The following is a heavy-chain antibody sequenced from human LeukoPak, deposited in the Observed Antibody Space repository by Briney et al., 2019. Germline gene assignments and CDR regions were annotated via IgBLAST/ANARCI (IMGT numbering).Heavy chain of an antibody. V-gene: IGHV3-23*01. J-gene: IGHJ4*02. CDR1: GFTFSTYA. Sequence: GSLRLSCAASGFTFSTYAMSWVRQAPGKGLEWVSSTSASGGSTYYADSVKGRFTISRDNSKNTLYLQMNSLRAEDTAIYYCAKSTRSSGSRGFDYWGQGALVTVSS. D-gene: IGHD6-19*01. CDR2: TSASGGST. CDR3: AKSTRSSGSRGFDY.